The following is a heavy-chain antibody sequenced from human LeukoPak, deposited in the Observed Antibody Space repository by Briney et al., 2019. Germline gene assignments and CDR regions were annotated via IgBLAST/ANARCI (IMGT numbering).Heavy chain of an antibody. CDR1: GFTFSSYW. CDR2: INSDGSST. D-gene: IGHD4-11*01. Sequence: PGESLRLSCAASGFTFSSYWMHWVRQAPGKGLVWVSRINSDGSSTSYADSVKGRFTISRDNAKNTLYLQMNSLRAEDTAVYYCARVGDCSNPRLYYYYGMDVWGQGTTVTVSS. CDR3: ARVGDCSNPRLYYYYGMDV. J-gene: IGHJ6*02. V-gene: IGHV3-74*01.